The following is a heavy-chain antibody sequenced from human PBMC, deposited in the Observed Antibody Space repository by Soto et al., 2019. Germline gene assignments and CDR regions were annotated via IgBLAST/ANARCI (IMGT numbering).Heavy chain of an antibody. D-gene: IGHD6-13*01. V-gene: IGHV1-8*01. J-gene: IGHJ5*02. CDR2: MNPNSGNT. CDR3: ARGGIIAAPRWFAP. CDR1: GYTFTSYD. Sequence: QVQLVQSGAEVKKPGASVKVSCKASGYTFTSYDINWVRQATGQGLEWMGWMNPNSGNTGCAQKLPGRVTMTRNTSISTAYMELSSLRSEDTAVYYCARGGIIAAPRWFAPWGQGTLVTVSS.